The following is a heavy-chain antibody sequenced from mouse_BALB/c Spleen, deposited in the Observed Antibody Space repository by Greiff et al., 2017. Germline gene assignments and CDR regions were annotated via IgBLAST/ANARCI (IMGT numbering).Heavy chain of an antibody. Sequence: VQLKESGPGLVKPSQSLSLTCSVTGYSITSGYYWNWIRQFPGNKLEWMGYISYDGSNNYNPSLKNRISITRDTSKNQFFLKLNSVTTEDTATYYCARVNSRFDYWGQGTTLTVSS. V-gene: IGHV3-6*02. CDR3: ARVNSRFDY. CDR1: GYSITSGYY. D-gene: IGHD1-3*01. CDR2: ISYDGSN. J-gene: IGHJ2*01.